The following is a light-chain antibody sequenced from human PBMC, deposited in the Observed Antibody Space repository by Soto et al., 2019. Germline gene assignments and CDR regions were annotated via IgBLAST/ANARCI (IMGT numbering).Light chain of an antibody. CDR1: QSISSF. CDR2: AAS. Sequence: DIQMTQSPSSLSASVGDRVTITCRASQSISSFLNWYQQKPGKAPNLLIYAASILESGVPSRFSGSGSETDFPLTITSLQPEDFATYYCQQSYSTPWTFVQGTKV. CDR3: QQSYSTPWT. J-gene: IGKJ1*01. V-gene: IGKV1-39*01.